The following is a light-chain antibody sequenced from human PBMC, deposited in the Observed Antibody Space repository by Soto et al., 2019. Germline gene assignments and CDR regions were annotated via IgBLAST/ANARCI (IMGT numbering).Light chain of an antibody. V-gene: IGKV1-5*01. CDR2: SAS. CDR1: QSISTW. CDR3: QQYDGN. Sequence: DIQMTQSPSTLSASVGDRVIITCRASQSISTWLAWYQQKPGEGPKLLIYSASTLQSGVPSRFSGSGSGTEFSLPISGLQAADFGNYYCQQYDGNFGGGTRVEIK. J-gene: IGKJ4*01.